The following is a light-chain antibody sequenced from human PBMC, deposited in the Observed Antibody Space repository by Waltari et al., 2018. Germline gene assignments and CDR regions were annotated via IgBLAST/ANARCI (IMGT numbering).Light chain of an antibody. CDR3: MLGTRPWT. CDR1: ESLLITDGHMF. CDR2: QVS. V-gene: IGKV2-30*01. J-gene: IGKJ1*01. Sequence: VVLTQSPVSLAVTLGQPASISCRLSESLLITDGHMFLNWFHQRPGQPPRRLISQVSDRDSGVPDRFTGSGSGTDFTLEISSVEAEDAGVYYCMLGTRPWTFGPGTKVEI.